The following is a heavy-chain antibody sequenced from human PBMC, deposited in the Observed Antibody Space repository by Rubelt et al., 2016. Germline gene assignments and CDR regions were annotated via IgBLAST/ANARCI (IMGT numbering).Heavy chain of an antibody. CDR2: LYYSGST. D-gene: IGHD6-19*01. CDR3: ARLSSGWYYFDY. V-gene: IGHV4-39*01. Sequence: QLQLQESGPGLVKSSETLSLTCTVSGGSISSSSYYWGWIRQPPGKGLEWIGSLYYSGSTHYNPSLKSRVTISVDTSKNQFSLKLSSVTAADTAVYYCARLSSGWYYFDYWGQGTLVTVSS. CDR1: GGSISSSSYY. J-gene: IGHJ4*02.